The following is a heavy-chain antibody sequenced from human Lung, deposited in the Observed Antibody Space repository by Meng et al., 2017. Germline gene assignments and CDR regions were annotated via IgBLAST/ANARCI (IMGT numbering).Heavy chain of an antibody. Sequence: QVQPVQSGHEVKNPGASVKASCKASDYTFTGYGVSWVRQAPGQGLEWMAWLGAHDGDTSHAPKFQGRVTVSADRTTATAYMELRSLRSDDTAVYYCARGTPGRSYSDYWGQGTLVTVSS. CDR1: DYTFTGYG. D-gene: IGHD3-10*01. J-gene: IGHJ4*02. CDR2: LGAHDGDT. V-gene: IGHV1-18*01. CDR3: ARGTPGRSYSDY.